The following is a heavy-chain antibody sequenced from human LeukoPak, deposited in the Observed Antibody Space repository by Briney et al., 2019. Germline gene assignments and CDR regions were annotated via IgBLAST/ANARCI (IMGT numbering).Heavy chain of an antibody. CDR1: GFTFSGYG. V-gene: IGHV3-30*02. J-gene: IGHJ6*02. D-gene: IGHD6-13*01. CDR2: IQHDGSSI. Sequence: GGSLRLSCAASGFTFSGYGMHWVRQAPGKGLEWVAFIQHDGSSIYYADSVKGRFTISRDNSKNTLYLQMNSLRAEDTAVYYCARGKQQQGIFYYYYGMDVWGQGTTVTVSS. CDR3: ARGKQQQGIFYYYYGMDV.